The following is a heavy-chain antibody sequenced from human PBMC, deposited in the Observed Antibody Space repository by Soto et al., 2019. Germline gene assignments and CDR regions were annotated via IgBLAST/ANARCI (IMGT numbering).Heavy chain of an antibody. J-gene: IGHJ4*02. Sequence: GXSVKVSCKAAGGTFNKYAIDWVRQVPGQGLEWMGGIVPLFGTANYAQKFQGRVTITADEATNTAYMELRSLRSEDTAVYYCARQFDYETSGYYYDYWGKGTLVTVS. V-gene: IGHV1-69*13. D-gene: IGHD3-22*01. CDR2: IVPLFGTA. CDR3: ARQFDYETSGYYYDY. CDR1: GGTFNKYA.